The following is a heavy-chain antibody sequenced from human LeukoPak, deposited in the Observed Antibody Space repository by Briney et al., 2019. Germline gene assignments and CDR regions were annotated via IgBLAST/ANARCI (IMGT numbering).Heavy chain of an antibody. CDR1: GFTVSSNY. Sequence: GGSLRLSCAASGFTVSSNYLSWVRQAPGKGLEWVSVIYSGGSTYYADSVKGRFTISRDNSKNTLYLQMNSLRAEDTAVYYCARGSVTTGPFGMDVWGQGTTVTVSS. D-gene: IGHD5-18*01. J-gene: IGHJ6*02. CDR3: ARGSVTTGPFGMDV. CDR2: IYSGGST. V-gene: IGHV3-66*01.